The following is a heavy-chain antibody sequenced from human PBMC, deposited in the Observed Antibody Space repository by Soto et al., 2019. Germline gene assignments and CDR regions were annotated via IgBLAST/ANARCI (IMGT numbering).Heavy chain of an antibody. D-gene: IGHD1-20*01. CDR3: AGANWIRSENDDYFDY. CDR2: INPSGGST. V-gene: IGHV1-46*01. J-gene: IGHJ4*02. CDR1: GYTFTSYY. Sequence: QVQLVQSGAEVKKPGASVKVSCKASGYTFTSYYMHWVRQAPGQGLEWMGIINPSGGSTSYAQKFQGIVTMSRDTSTGTVYMELSSLRSEDTAVYYCAGANWIRSENDDYFDYWGQGTLVTVSS.